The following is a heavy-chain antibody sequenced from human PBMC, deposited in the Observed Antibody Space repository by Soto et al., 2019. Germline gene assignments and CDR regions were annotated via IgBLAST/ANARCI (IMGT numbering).Heavy chain of an antibody. J-gene: IGHJ4*02. CDR2: IIPILGIA. V-gene: IGHV1-69*08. CDR3: ARDPHSGSRLDY. CDR1: GGTFSSYT. D-gene: IGHD1-26*01. Sequence: QVQLVQSGAEVKKPGSSVKVSCKASGGTFSSYTISWVRQAPGQGLEWMGRIIPILGIANYAQKFQGRVTITADKSTSTAYMELSSLRSEDTAVYYCARDPHSGSRLDYWGQGTLVTVSS.